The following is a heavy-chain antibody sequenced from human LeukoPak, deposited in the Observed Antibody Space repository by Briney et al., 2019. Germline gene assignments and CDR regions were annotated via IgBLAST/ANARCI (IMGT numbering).Heavy chain of an antibody. Sequence: SETLSLTCTVSGGSISSYYWSWIRQPPGKGLEWIGYIYYSGSTNYNPSLKSRVTISVDTSKNQFSLKLSSVTPEDTAVYYCASLHSGGPDGFDIWGQGTMVTVSS. CDR3: ASLHSGGPDGFDI. CDR2: IYYSGST. J-gene: IGHJ3*02. V-gene: IGHV4-59*12. D-gene: IGHD6-19*01. CDR1: GGSISSYY.